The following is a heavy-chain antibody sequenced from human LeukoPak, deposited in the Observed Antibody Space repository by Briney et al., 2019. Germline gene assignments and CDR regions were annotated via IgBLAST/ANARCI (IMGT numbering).Heavy chain of an antibody. Sequence: GGSLRLSCAASGFTFSNIWMSWVRQAPGKGLEWVANIKGDGSEKYYVDSVKGRFTISRDNAKNSLFLQMNSLRAEDTAVYYCARCHSSSSGDYWGQGTLVTVSS. V-gene: IGHV3-7*05. CDR3: ARCHSSSSGDY. J-gene: IGHJ4*02. CDR2: IKGDGSEK. D-gene: IGHD6-6*01. CDR1: GFTFSNIW.